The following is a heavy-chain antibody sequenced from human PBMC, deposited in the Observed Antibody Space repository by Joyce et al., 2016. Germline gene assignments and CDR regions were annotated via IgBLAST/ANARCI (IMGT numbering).Heavy chain of an antibody. J-gene: IGHJ4*02. Sequence: EVQMVESGGGFVQPGGSLRLSCAASAFTLSNYEMNWVRQAPGKGLEWISFISRSGDSTYYADSVKGRFTISRDNAKNSLFLQLNSLRAEDTAVYYCARDEIGVGAIDSWGQGTLVTVSS. V-gene: IGHV3-48*03. CDR3: ARDEIGVGAIDS. CDR1: AFTLSNYE. CDR2: ISRSGDST. D-gene: IGHD2-2*01.